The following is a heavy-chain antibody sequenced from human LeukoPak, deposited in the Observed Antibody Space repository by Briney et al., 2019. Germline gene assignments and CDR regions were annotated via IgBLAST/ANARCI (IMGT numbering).Heavy chain of an antibody. CDR1: GYTFTSYD. CDR2: MSTNNDIT. D-gene: IGHD3-22*01. CDR3: ARPRSAYYDSSGFYI. Sequence: ASVKVSCKASGYTFTSYDIHWVRQATGQGLEWMGWMSTNNDITGYAQKFQGRVTMTRSTSMGTAYMELSSLRSEDTAVYYCARPRSAYYDSSGFYIWGQGSLVTVSS. V-gene: IGHV1-8*01. J-gene: IGHJ4*02.